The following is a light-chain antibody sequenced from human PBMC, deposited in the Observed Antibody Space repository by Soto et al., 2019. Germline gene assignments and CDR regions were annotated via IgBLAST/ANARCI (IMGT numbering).Light chain of an antibody. V-gene: IGKV1-27*01. J-gene: IGKJ5*01. CDR3: QKYSSVLT. Sequence: DIQMTQSPSSLSASVGDRVTITCRASQGISNFLAWYQQKPGKVPKLLISAASTLQSGVPSRFSGSGSGTDFTLTITSLQPEDVANYYCQKYSSVLTFGQGTRLEIK. CDR2: AAS. CDR1: QGISNF.